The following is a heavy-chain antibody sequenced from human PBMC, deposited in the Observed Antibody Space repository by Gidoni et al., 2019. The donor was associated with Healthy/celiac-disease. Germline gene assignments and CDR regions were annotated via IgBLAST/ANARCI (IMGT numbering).Heavy chain of an antibody. CDR3: ARDPLPNLYYDFWSGKNYYYYYYMDV. CDR2: IWYDGSNK. J-gene: IGHJ6*03. D-gene: IGHD3-3*01. CDR1: GFTFSSYG. V-gene: IGHV3-33*01. Sequence: QVQLVESGGGVVQPGRSLRLSCAASGFTFSSYGMHWVRPAPGKGLEWVAVIWYDGSNKYYADSVKGRFTISRDNSKNTLYLQMNSLRAEDTAVYYCARDPLPNLYYDFWSGKNYYYYYYMDVWGKGTTVTVSS.